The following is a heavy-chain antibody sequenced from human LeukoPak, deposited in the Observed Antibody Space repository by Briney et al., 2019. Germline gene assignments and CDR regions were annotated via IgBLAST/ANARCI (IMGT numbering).Heavy chain of an antibody. CDR2: INHSGST. CDR3: ARGRKMMYRGNNQSKYRNKGEYYFDY. V-gene: IGHV4-34*01. CDR1: GGSFSGYY. J-gene: IGHJ4*02. Sequence: SETLSLTCAVYGGSFSGYYWSWIRQPPGRGPEWIGEINHSGSTNYNPSLKSRVTISVDTSKNQFSLKLSSVTAADTAVYYCARGRKMMYRGNNQSKYRNKGEYYFDYWGQGTLVTVSS. D-gene: IGHD2/OR15-2a*01.